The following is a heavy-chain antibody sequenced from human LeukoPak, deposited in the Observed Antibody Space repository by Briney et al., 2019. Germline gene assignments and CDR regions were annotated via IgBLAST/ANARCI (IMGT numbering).Heavy chain of an antibody. CDR3: AREEITGTKRNNWFDP. CDR2: ISAYNGNT. D-gene: IGHD1-7*01. V-gene: IGHV1-18*01. CDR1: GYTFTSYG. J-gene: IGHJ5*02. Sequence: ASVKVSCKASGYTFTSYGISWVRQAPGQGLEWMGWISAYNGNTNYAQKLQGRVTMTTDASTSTAYMELSRLRSDDTAVYYCAREEITGTKRNNWFDPWGQGTLVTVSS.